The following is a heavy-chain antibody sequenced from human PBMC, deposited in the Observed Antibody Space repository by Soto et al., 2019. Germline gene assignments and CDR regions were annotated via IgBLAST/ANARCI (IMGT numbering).Heavy chain of an antibody. J-gene: IGHJ6*02. CDR1: GGTFSSYA. CDR2: IIPIFGTA. D-gene: IGHD1-26*01. Sequence: GASVKVSCKASGGTFSSYAISWVRQAPGQGLEWMGGIIPIFGTANYAQKFQGRVTITADESTSTAYMELSSLRSEDTAVYYCASKWEQDYYYYYGMDVWGQGTTVTVSS. V-gene: IGHV1-69*13. CDR3: ASKWEQDYYYYYGMDV.